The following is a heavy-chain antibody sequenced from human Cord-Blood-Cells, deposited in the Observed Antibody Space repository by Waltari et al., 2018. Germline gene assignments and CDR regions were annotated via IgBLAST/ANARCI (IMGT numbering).Heavy chain of an antibody. J-gene: IGHJ5*02. D-gene: IGHD6-13*01. V-gene: IGHV4-34*01. CDR2: INHSGST. Sequence: QVQLQPWGAGLLKPSETLSLTCAVYGGSFRGYYWSWIRPPPGKGVEWIGEINHSGSTNYNPSLKSRVTISVDTSKNQFSLKLSSVTAADTAVYYCARVDSSSWLNWFDPWGQGTLVTVSS. CDR1: GGSFRGYY. CDR3: ARVDSSSWLNWFDP.